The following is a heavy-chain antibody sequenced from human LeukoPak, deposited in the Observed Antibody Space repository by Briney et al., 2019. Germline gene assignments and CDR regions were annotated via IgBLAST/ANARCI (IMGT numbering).Heavy chain of an antibody. CDR2: IYYSGRT. Sequence: SETLSLTCTVSGGSIGSYYWSWIRQPPGKGLEWIGYIYYSGRTNYNPSLKSRVTISVDTSKNQFSLKLSSVTAADTAVYYCARAYYSTSWYGVWGQGTLVTVSS. V-gene: IGHV4-59*01. D-gene: IGHD2-2*01. CDR3: ARAYYSTSWYGV. CDR1: GGSIGSYY. J-gene: IGHJ4*03.